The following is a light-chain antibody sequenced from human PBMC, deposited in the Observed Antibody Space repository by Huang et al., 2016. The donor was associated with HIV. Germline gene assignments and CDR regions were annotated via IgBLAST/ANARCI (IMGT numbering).Light chain of an antibody. V-gene: IGKV3-15*01. Sequence: EIVMTQSPATLSVSPGERATLSCRASQSVSSNLAWYQQKAGQAPRRLMYAVSTRDTGIPARFSGSGSGTEFTLTISSLQSEDFAVYYCQQYNNWPQTFGQGTKVEIK. J-gene: IGKJ1*01. CDR3: QQYNNWPQT. CDR1: QSVSSN. CDR2: AVS.